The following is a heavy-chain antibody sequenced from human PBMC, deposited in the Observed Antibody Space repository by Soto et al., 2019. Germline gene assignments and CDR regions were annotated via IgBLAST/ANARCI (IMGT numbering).Heavy chain of an antibody. CDR2: FYYTGRT. J-gene: IGHJ4*02. D-gene: IGHD4-17*01. V-gene: IGHV4-59*08. CDR3: ARHTVGRTPGDFDY. CDR1: GASITDYY. Sequence: SETLSLTCTVSGASITDYYWSWIRQPPGKGLEYIGYFYYTGRTNYNPSLKSRVTMSVDTSKNQLSLKLSSVTAADTAVYYCARHTVGRTPGDFDYWGQGTLVTVSS.